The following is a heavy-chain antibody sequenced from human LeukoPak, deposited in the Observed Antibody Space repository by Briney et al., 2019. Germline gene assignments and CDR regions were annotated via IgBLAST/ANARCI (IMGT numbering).Heavy chain of an antibody. CDR1: GGSISSGSYY. CDR2: IYTSGST. CDR3: ARDLPWFDP. J-gene: IGHJ5*02. Sequence: SQTLSLTCTVSGGSISSGSYYWSWIRQPAGKGLEWIGRIYTSGSTNYIPSLKSRVTISVDTSKNQFSLKLSSVTAADTAVYYCARDLPWFDPWGQGTLVTVSS. V-gene: IGHV4-61*02.